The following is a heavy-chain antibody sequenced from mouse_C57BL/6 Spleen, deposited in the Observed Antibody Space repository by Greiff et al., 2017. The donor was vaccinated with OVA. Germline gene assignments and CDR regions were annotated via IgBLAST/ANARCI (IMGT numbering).Heavy chain of an antibody. CDR3: ARSGTGTGGFDY. J-gene: IGHJ2*01. CDR1: GYTFTSYW. Sequence: VQLQQSGAELVMPGASVKLSCKASGYTFTSYWMHWVKQRPGQGLEWIGEIDPSDSYTNYNQKFKGKSTLTVDKSSSTAYMQLSSLTSEDSAVYYCARSGTGTGGFDYWGQGTTLTVSS. CDR2: IDPSDSYT. V-gene: IGHV1-69*01. D-gene: IGHD4-1*01.